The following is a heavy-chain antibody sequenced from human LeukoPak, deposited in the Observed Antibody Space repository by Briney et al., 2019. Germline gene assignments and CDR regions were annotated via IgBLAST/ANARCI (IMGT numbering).Heavy chain of an antibody. Sequence: PGGSLRLSCAASGFTFSSYSMNWVRQAPGKGLEWVSSISSSSSYIYYADSVKGRFTISRDNSKNTLYLQMNSLRAEDTAVYYCARDGKNGDQYDWGQGTLVTVSS. CDR1: GFTFSSYS. CDR3: ARDGKNGDQYD. V-gene: IGHV3-21*04. CDR2: ISSSSSYI. J-gene: IGHJ4*02. D-gene: IGHD4-17*01.